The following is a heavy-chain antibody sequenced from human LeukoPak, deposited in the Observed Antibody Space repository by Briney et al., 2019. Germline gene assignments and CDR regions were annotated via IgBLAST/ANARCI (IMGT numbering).Heavy chain of an antibody. V-gene: IGHV5-51*01. J-gene: IGHJ5*01. CDR3: ARRNVDHVQLHSWYDS. Sequence: RGESLQISCKGSGYSFKNYWIAWVRPMPGKGLEWMGIIYPGDSDTRYSPSFRGQISISADKSINTAYLQWRSLRASDTAMYYCARRNVDHVQLHSWYDSWGQGTQVTVSA. CDR1: GYSFKNYW. D-gene: IGHD4-11*01. CDR2: IYPGDSDT.